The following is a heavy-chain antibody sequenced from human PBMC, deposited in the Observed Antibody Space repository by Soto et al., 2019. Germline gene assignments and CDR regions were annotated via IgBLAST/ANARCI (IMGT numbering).Heavy chain of an antibody. D-gene: IGHD1-26*01. J-gene: IGHJ6*02. CDR2: IIPISGTA. CDR3: ASPKSGSYLSYYYFGLDV. V-gene: IGHV1-69*13. Sequence: SVKVSCKTSGGTFSSYAISGVRQAPGQGLEWMGGIIPISGTANYAQKFQGRVTITADESTSTAYMGLNSLSSEDTAVYYCASPKSGSYLSYYYFGLDVWGQGTTVTVSS. CDR1: GGTFSSYA.